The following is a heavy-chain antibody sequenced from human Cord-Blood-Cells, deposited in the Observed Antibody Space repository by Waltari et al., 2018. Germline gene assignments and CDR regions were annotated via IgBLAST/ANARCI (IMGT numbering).Heavy chain of an antibody. D-gene: IGHD3-3*01. CDR1: GYTFPGHY. J-gene: IGHJ3*02. Sequence: QVQLVQSGAEVKKPGASVKVSCKASGYTFPGHYMHWVRPAPGQGLEWMGWINPNSGGTNYAQKFQGRVTMTRDTSISTAYMELSRLRSDDTAVYYCARSITIFGVVMSDAFDIWGQGTMVTVSS. V-gene: IGHV1-2*02. CDR2: INPNSGGT. CDR3: ARSITIFGVVMSDAFDI.